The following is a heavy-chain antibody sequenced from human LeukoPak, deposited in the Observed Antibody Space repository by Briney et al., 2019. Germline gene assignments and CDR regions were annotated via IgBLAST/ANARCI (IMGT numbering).Heavy chain of an antibody. V-gene: IGHV4-39*01. CDR2: IYYSGST. CDR3: ARHYGP. CDR1: GFTFSSYSMN. Sequence: PGGSLRLSCAASGFTFSSYSMNWVRQPPGKGLEWIGSIYYSGSTYYNPSLKSRVTISVDASKNQFSLKLNSVTATDTAVYYCARHYGPWGQGTLVTVSS. J-gene: IGHJ4*02. D-gene: IGHD3-10*01.